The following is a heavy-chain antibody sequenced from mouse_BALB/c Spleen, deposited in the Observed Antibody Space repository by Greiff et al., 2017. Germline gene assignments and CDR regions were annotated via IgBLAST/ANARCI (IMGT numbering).Heavy chain of an antibody. V-gene: IGHV5-9-4*01. D-gene: IGHD1-1*01. Sequence: DVKLVESGGGLVKPGGSLKLSCAASGFTFSSYAMSWVRQSPEKRLEWVAEISSGGSYTYYPDTVTGRFTISRDNAKNTLYLEMSSLRSEDTAMYYCARGYGSSSYFDYWGQGTTLTVSS. J-gene: IGHJ2*01. CDR1: GFTFSSYA. CDR3: ARGYGSSSYFDY. CDR2: ISSGGSYT.